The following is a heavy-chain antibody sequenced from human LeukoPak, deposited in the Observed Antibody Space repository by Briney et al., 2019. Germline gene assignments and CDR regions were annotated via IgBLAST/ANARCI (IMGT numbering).Heavy chain of an antibody. CDR2: IVVGSGNT. CDR3: AAGGYYNILTGTGAFDI. V-gene: IGHV1-58*01. Sequence: SVKVSCKASGFTFTSSAVQWVRQARGQRLEWIGWIVVGSGNTNYAQKFQERVTITRDMSTSTAYMELSSLRSEDTAVYYCAAGGYYNILTGTGAFDIWGQETMVTVSS. CDR1: GFTFTSSA. D-gene: IGHD3-9*01. J-gene: IGHJ3*02.